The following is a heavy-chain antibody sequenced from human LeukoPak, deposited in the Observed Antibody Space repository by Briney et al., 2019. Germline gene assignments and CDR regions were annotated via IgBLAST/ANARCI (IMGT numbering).Heavy chain of an antibody. CDR1: GGSISSYY. CDR2: IYCGST. Sequence: SETLSLTSTVSGGSISSYYWSWIRQPPGKGLGWIGYIYCGSTNYNPSLKSRLTISIDTSKNQIPLKLTSVTAADTAVYYCARVLNPWFGEFAFDYWGQGTLVTVSS. D-gene: IGHD3-10*01. J-gene: IGHJ4*02. CDR3: ARVLNPWFGEFAFDY. V-gene: IGHV4-59*01.